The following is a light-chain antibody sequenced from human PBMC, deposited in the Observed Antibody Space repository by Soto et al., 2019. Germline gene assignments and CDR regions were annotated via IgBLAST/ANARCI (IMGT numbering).Light chain of an antibody. V-gene: IGLV2-23*01. CDR2: EAN. CDR1: SSDVGSHNL. Sequence: QSALTQPASVSGSPGQSITISCTGSSSDVGSHNLVSWYQQYPGKAPKLMIFEANKRPSGVSNRFSGSKSGNTASLTVSGLHADDEADYYCCSYVGTSTIFGGGTKLTVL. J-gene: IGLJ2*01. CDR3: CSYVGTSTI.